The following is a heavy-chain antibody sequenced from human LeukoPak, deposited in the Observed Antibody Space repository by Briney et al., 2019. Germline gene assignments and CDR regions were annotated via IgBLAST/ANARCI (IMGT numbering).Heavy chain of an antibody. Sequence: GGSLRLSCAASGVTRKYFTWVRQAPGKGLEWVSVIYNGGTTYYADSVKGRFTITRDNAKSTIFVYLQMNSLRTDDTAVYYCAGGGEAARSLHYWGQGTLVTVSS. D-gene: IGHD6-6*01. CDR1: GVTRKY. CDR2: IYNGGTT. CDR3: AGGGEAARSLHY. J-gene: IGHJ4*02. V-gene: IGHV3-66*02.